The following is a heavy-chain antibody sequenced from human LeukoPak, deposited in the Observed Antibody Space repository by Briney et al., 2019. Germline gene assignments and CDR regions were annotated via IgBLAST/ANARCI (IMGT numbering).Heavy chain of an antibody. D-gene: IGHD2-21*02. CDR1: GFTFSHSW. V-gene: IGHV3-74*01. CDR3: ARDRRCSGPDCTPGDDFDH. J-gene: IGHJ4*02. CDR2: IDGDGSII. Sequence: GGSLRLSCAASGFTFSHSWMHWVRQAPGKGLVWVSRIDGDGSIINYADSVKGRFTISRDNAKNTVFLQMNSLRVEDTAVYYCARDRRCSGPDCTPGDDFDHWGQGTLVTVSS.